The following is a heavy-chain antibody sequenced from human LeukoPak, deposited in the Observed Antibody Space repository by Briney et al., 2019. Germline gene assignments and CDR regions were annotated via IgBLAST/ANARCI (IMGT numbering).Heavy chain of an antibody. D-gene: IGHD3-16*01. V-gene: IGHV3-30-3*01. Sequence: PGRSLRLSCAASGFTFSSFAMHWVRQAPGKGLEWVAVIFYDGTNKYYPDSVKGRFTISRDNSKNTLYVQMNSLKAEDTAVYYCARDAYMGSYSFDYWGQGTLVTVSS. CDR1: GFTFSSFA. CDR3: ARDAYMGSYSFDY. J-gene: IGHJ4*02. CDR2: IFYDGTNK.